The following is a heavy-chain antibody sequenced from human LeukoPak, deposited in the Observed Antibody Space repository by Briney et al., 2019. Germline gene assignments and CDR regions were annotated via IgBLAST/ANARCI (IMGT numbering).Heavy chain of an antibody. V-gene: IGHV4-31*11. CDR1: GGSFSGYY. CDR3: ARGCTSSPFDY. CDR2: IYYSGST. D-gene: IGHD2-8*01. J-gene: IGHJ4*02. Sequence: PSETLSLTCAVYGGSFSGYYWSWIRQHPGKGLEWIGYIYYSGSTYYNPSLKSRVTISVDTSKNQFSLKLSSVTAADTAVYYCARGCTSSPFDYWGQGTLVTVSS.